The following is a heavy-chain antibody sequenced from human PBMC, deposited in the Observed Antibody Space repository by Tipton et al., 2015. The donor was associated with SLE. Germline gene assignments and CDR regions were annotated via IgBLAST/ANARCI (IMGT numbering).Heavy chain of an antibody. Sequence: TLSLTCTVSDGSVSSSSYYWGWIRQPPGKGLQWIGNINYRGSTFYNPSLKSRVTISVDASRNQFSLKLSSVTAADTAVYYCARHMITGGEFDYWGQGTLVTVSS. CDR1: DGSVSSSSYY. CDR3: ARHMITGGEFDY. J-gene: IGHJ4*02. CDR2: INYRGST. V-gene: IGHV4-39*01. D-gene: IGHD3-16*01.